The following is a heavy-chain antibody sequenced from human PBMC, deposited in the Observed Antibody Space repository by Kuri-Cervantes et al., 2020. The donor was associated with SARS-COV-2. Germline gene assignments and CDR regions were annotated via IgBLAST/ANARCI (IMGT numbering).Heavy chain of an antibody. J-gene: IGHJ6*03. V-gene: IGHV4-59*11. CDR2: INHSGST. CDR1: GGSISSHY. Sequence: SETLSLTCTVSGGSISSHYWSWIRQPPGKGLEWIGEINHSGSTYYNPSLKSRVTISVDTSKNQFSLKLSSVTAADTAVYYCARSGSYPYYYYYMDVWGKGTTVTVSS. CDR3: ARSGSYPYYYYYMDV. D-gene: IGHD1-26*01.